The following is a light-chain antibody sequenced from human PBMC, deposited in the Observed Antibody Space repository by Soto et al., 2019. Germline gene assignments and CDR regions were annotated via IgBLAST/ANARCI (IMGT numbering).Light chain of an antibody. J-gene: IGKJ1*01. CDR3: MQALQTPT. CDR1: PCLLHTNGYKD. Sequence: DIVMSQSPLSLPVTPGEPASIVCRSRPCLLHTNGYKDLNWYLQKPGQPPQRRIYLGTNRASGVPDRFSGSGSGTDFTLKISRVEAEDVGVYYCMQALQTPTVGQGTKVDIK. CDR2: LGT. V-gene: IGKV2-28*01.